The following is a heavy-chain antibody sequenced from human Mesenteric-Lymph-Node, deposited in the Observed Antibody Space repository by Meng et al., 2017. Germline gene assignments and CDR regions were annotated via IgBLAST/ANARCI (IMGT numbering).Heavy chain of an antibody. D-gene: IGHD3-10*01. CDR2: IIPIFGTA. V-gene: IGHV1-69*13. CDR1: GGTFSSYA. Sequence: VKVSCKASGGTFSSYAISWVRQAPGQGLEWMGGIIPIFGTANYAQKFQGRVTITTDESTSTAYMELSSLRSEDTAVYYCAREGYYYGSGSYPLGYWGQGTLVTVSS. J-gene: IGHJ4*02. CDR3: AREGYYYGSGSYPLGY.